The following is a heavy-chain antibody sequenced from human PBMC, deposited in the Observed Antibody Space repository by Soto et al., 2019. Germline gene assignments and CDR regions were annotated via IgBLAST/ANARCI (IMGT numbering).Heavy chain of an antibody. V-gene: IGHV3-23*01. CDR3: AKDPDSGSYLYYYYGMDV. CDR1: GFTFSSYA. J-gene: IGHJ6*02. D-gene: IGHD1-26*01. CDR2: ISGSGGST. Sequence: VQLLESGGGLVQPGGSLRLSCAASGFTFSSYAMSWVRQAPGKGLEWVSAISGSGGSTYYADSMKGRFTISRDNSKNTLYLQMNSLRAEDTAVYYCAKDPDSGSYLYYYYGMDVWGQGTTVTVSS.